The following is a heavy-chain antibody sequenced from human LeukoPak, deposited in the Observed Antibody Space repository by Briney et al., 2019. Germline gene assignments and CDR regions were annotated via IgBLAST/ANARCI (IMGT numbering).Heavy chain of an antibody. CDR1: GFTFSSYA. J-gene: IGHJ1*01. CDR2: ISHDGSNK. V-gene: IGHV3-30*01. CDR3: AGSPKYSSSWYEYFQH. Sequence: PGGSLRLSCAASGFTFSSYAMHWVRQAPGKWLEWVAAISHDGSNKYHADSVKGRFTISRDNSKNTVYLQMNSLRAEDTAVYFCAGSPKYSSSWYEYFQHWGQGTLVTVSS. D-gene: IGHD6-13*01.